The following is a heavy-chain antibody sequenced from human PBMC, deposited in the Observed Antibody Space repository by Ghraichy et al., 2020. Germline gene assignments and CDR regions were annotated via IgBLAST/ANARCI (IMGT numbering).Heavy chain of an antibody. D-gene: IGHD6-19*01. J-gene: IGHJ4*02. CDR1: GGSISSPIW. V-gene: IGHV4-4*02. Sequence: GALNISCAVSGGSISSPIWWSWVRQPPGKGLEWIGEIYHTGSTNYNPSLKSRVTISIDKSKNQFSLNLNSVTAASTAVYYCASLGSGWSVYWGQGTLVTVSS. CDR2: IYHTGST. CDR3: ASLGSGWSVY.